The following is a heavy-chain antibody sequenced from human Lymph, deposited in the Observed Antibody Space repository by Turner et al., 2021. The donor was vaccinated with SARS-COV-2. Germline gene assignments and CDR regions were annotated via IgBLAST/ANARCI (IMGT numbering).Heavy chain of an antibody. CDR3: ARGSRDCSSTSCYPFFDF. CDR1: GGPFSSYA. D-gene: IGHD2-2*01. CDR2: IIPIFGTA. V-gene: IGHV1-69*01. J-gene: IGHJ4*02. Sequence: QVQLVQSGAEVKKHGSSVKVSCKASGGPFSSYAISWVRQAPGQGLEWMGEIIPIFGTAKYAQKFQGRFTIIADESTSTAYMELSSLRSEDTALYYCARGSRDCSSTSCYPFFDFWGQGTLVTVSS.